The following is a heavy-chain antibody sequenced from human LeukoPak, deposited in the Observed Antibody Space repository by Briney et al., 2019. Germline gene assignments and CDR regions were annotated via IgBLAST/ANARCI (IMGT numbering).Heavy chain of an antibody. Sequence: GGSLRLSCAASGFTFSTYAMSWVRQIPGKGLEWVSAISGSDDGTYYADSVKGRFTISRDNSKNTLYLQMNSLRAEDTAVYYCATAIAVAGTFDYWGQGTLVTVSS. J-gene: IGHJ4*02. D-gene: IGHD6-19*01. V-gene: IGHV3-23*01. CDR1: GFTFSTYA. CDR2: ISGSDDGT. CDR3: ATAIAVAGTFDY.